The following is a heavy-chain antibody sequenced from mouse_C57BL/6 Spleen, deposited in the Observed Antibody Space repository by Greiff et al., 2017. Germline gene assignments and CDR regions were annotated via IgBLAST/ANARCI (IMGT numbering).Heavy chain of an antibody. Sequence: EVKLVESGGGLVQPGGSLSLSCAASGFTFTDYYMSWVRQPPGKALEWLGFIRNKANGYTTEYSASVKGRFNISRDNSQSILYLQMNALRAEDSATYYCARYDFVYYFDYWGQGTTLTVSS. CDR3: ARYDFVYYFDY. CDR2: IRNKANGYTT. V-gene: IGHV7-3*01. J-gene: IGHJ2*01. CDR1: GFTFTDYY.